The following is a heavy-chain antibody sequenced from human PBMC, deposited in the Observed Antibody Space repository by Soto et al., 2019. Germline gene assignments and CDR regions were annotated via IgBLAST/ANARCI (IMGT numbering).Heavy chain of an antibody. CDR2: ISSSSSYT. CDR1: GFTFSDYY. V-gene: IGHV3-11*06. J-gene: IGHJ4*02. CDR3: ARDPGIAAAGSDY. D-gene: IGHD6-13*01. Sequence: GRSLRLSCAASGFTFSDYYMSWIRQAPGKGLEWVSYISSSSSYTNYADSVKGRFTISRDNAKNSLYLQMNSLRAEDTAVYYCARDPGIAAAGSDYWGQGTLVTVSS.